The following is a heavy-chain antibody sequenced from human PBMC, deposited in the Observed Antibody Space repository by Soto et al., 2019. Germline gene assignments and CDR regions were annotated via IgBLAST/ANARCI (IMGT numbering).Heavy chain of an antibody. Sequence: GASLKISCKGSGYSFASYWISWVRQMPGKGLEWMGRIDPSDSYTNYSPSFQGHVTISADKSISTAYLQWSSLKASDTAMYYCATALSVQAFDIWGQGTMVTVSS. CDR1: GYSFASYW. J-gene: IGHJ3*02. CDR2: IDPSDSYT. V-gene: IGHV5-10-1*01. CDR3: ATALSVQAFDI.